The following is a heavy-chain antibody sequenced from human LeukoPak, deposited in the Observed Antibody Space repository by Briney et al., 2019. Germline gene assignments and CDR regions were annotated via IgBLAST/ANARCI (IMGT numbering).Heavy chain of an antibody. D-gene: IGHD3-10*01. V-gene: IGHV3-15*01. CDR1: GFTFSNAW. CDR3: TTFPLLWFGELLFY. Sequence: GGSLRLSCAASGFTFSNAWMSWVRQAPGMGLEWVGRTKSKTVGGATDYTAPVKGRLTISRDDSKNTLYLQMNSLKTEDTAVYYCTTFPLLWFGELLFYWGQGTLVTVSS. J-gene: IGHJ4*02. CDR2: TKSKTVGGAT.